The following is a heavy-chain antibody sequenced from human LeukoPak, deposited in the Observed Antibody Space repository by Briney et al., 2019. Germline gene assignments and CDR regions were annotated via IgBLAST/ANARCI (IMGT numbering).Heavy chain of an antibody. CDR1: GGSISRDSHH. CDR2: ISNRGDT. V-gene: IGHV4-39*01. J-gene: IGHJ4*02. CDR3: ARREGPFDY. Sequence: SETLSLTCTVSGGSISRDSHHWGWIRQPPGKGLEWIGSISNRGDTSYNPSLKSRVTISVDTSKNQFSLNLNFVSAADTAVYYCARREGPFDYWGQGTLVTVSS.